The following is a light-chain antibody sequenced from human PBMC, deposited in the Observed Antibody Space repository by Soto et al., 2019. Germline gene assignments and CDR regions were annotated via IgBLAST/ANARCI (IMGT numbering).Light chain of an antibody. CDR3: QQRSNWPPFT. CDR2: GAS. CDR1: ERIYSAY. Sequence: GLTQSPGTLSLSRGERATLSCRSSERIYSAYLGWYQQKPGQAPRLLIYGASSRATGIPNRFSGSGSGTDFTLTISRLEPEDFAVYYCQQRSNWPPFTFGQGTRLEIK. V-gene: IGKV3D-20*02. J-gene: IGKJ5*01.